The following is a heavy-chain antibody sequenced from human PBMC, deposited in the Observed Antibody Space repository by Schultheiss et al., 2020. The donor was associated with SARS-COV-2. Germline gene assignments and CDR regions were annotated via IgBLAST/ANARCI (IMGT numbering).Heavy chain of an antibody. D-gene: IGHD2-15*01. Sequence: ASVKVSCKASGGTFSNFAISWVRQAPGQGLEWMGWINPNSGGTNYAQKFQGRVTMTRDTSISTAYMELSRLRSDDTAVYYCARGRGIVVVVAHSPFDYWGQGTLVTVSS. J-gene: IGHJ4*02. CDR2: INPNSGGT. V-gene: IGHV1-2*02. CDR3: ARGRGIVVVVAHSPFDY. CDR1: GGTFSNFA.